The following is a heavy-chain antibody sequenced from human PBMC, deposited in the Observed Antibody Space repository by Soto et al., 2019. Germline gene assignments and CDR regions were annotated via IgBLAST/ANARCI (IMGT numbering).Heavy chain of an antibody. V-gene: IGHV1-3*01. Sequence: GASVKVSCKASGYTFTSYAMHWVRQAPGQRLEWMGWINAGSGNTKYSQKFQGRVTITRDTSASTAYMELSSLRSEDTAVYYCASGLELRQYFQHWGQGTLITVSS. CDR3: ASGLELRQYFQH. D-gene: IGHD1-7*01. CDR1: GYTFTSYA. J-gene: IGHJ1*01. CDR2: INAGSGNT.